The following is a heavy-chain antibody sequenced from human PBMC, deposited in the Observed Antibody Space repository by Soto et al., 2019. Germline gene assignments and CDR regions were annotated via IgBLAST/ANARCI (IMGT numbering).Heavy chain of an antibody. CDR1: GFTFSNFH. J-gene: IGHJ4*02. CDR3: ARDAFDYDTTGYHSAY. D-gene: IGHD3-22*01. CDR2: ISSSGSTT. V-gene: IGHV3-48*03. Sequence: EVQLVESGGGLVQPGGSLRLSCGASGFTFSNFHMNWVRQAPGKGLEWVSYISSSGSTTYYADAVKGRFTISRDKDRNSLFLQMSSLRDEDTAVYYCARDAFDYDTTGYHSAYWGQGTLVTVSS.